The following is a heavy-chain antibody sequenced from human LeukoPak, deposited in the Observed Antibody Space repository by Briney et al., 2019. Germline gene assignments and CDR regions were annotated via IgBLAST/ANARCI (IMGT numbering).Heavy chain of an antibody. Sequence: GGSLRLSCAASGFTFSSYSMNWVRQAPGKGLEWVSSISSSSSYIYYADSVKGRFTISRDNAKNSLYLQMNSLRAEDTAVYYCARSATYYDFWSGYYELDYWGQGTLVTVSS. J-gene: IGHJ4*02. CDR3: ARSATYYDFWSGYYELDY. V-gene: IGHV3-21*01. CDR1: GFTFSSYS. CDR2: ISSSSSYI. D-gene: IGHD3-3*01.